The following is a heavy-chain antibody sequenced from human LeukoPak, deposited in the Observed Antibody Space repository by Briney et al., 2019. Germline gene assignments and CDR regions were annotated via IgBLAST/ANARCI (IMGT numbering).Heavy chain of an antibody. V-gene: IGHV4-34*01. CDR3: ARVRTYNWFDP. Sequence: SETLSLTCAVYGESFSAYYWSWIRQPPGKGLEWIGEINHRGSTNYNPSLKSRVTISVDTSKKQFSLKLSSVTAADTAVYYCARVRTYNWFDPWGQGTLVTVSS. D-gene: IGHD1-14*01. CDR1: GESFSAYY. CDR2: INHRGST. J-gene: IGHJ5*02.